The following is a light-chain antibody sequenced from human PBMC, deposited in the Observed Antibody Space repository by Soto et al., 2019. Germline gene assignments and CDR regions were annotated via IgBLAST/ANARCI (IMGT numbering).Light chain of an antibody. Sequence: QSALAQPASVSGSPGQSTIISCTGTSSDVGGYNYVSWYQQHPGKAPKLMIYEVSNRPSGVSNRFSGSKSGNTASLTISGLQAEDEADYYCSSYTSSSRYVFGTGTKVTVL. CDR2: EVS. J-gene: IGLJ1*01. V-gene: IGLV2-14*01. CDR3: SSYTSSSRYV. CDR1: SSDVGGYNY.